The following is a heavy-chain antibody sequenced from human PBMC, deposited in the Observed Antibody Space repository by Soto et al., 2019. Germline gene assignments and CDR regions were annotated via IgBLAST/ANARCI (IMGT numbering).Heavy chain of an antibody. V-gene: IGHV3-7*03. CDR3: AYTAVVGTTDFDY. J-gene: IGHJ5*01. D-gene: IGHD6-19*01. CDR2: IREDGSDQ. CDR1: GFTFSMYW. Sequence: EVQLVESGGGVVQPGGSLRLSCAASGFTFSMYWMTWVRQAPGKGLEWVANIREDGSDQYYVDSVKGRFTISRDNAKNSLYLQMSSLRAEDTAVYYCAYTAVVGTTDFDYWGQGTLVTVSS.